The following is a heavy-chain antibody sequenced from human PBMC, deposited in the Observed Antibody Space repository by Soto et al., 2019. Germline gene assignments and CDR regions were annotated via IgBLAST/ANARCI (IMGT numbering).Heavy chain of an antibody. CDR1: GSSFRGYY. V-gene: IGHV4-34*01. D-gene: IGHD3-10*01. CDR2: INHSGST. J-gene: IGHJ4*02. Sequence: SETLSLTCAVYGSSFRGYYWSWIRQPPGKGLEWIGEINHSGSTNYNPSLKSRVTISVDTSKNQFSLKLSSVTAADTAVYYCARGYGRNFAYWGQGTLVTVS. CDR3: ARGYGRNFAY.